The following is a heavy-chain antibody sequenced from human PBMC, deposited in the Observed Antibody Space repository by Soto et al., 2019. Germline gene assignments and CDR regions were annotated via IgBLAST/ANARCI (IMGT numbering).Heavy chain of an antibody. V-gene: IGHV1-18*04. J-gene: IGHJ4*02. CDR1: CYAFRNYG. D-gene: IGHD5-18*01. CDR2: ITVYNGNT. Sequence: SVEVCFKASCYAFRNYGVSWVRQAPGQGLEWMGWITVYNGNTHYAQNLQGRVTMTTDTSTSTAHMELWSLGSDDTAVYYCARSYSYGSYWYFDYWGQGALVTVSS. CDR3: ARSYSYGSYWYFDY.